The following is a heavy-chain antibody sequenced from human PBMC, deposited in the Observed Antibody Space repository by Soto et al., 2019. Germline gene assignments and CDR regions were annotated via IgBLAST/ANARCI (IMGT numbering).Heavy chain of an antibody. Sequence: SVKVSCKASGGTFSSYTISWVRQAPGQGLEWMGRIIPILGIANYAQKFQGRVTITADKSTSTAYMELSSLRSEDTAVYYCARGQSNYDFWSGALDAFDIWGQGTMVTVSS. D-gene: IGHD3-3*01. CDR2: IIPILGIA. CDR1: GGTFSSYT. J-gene: IGHJ3*02. CDR3: ARGQSNYDFWSGALDAFDI. V-gene: IGHV1-69*02.